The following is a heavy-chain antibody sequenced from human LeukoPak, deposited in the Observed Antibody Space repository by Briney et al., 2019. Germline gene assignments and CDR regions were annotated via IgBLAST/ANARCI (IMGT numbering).Heavy chain of an antibody. CDR1: GYTFINYG. CDR2: INAGDGNT. CDR3: ARDPRSFDTRDAFDI. D-gene: IGHD3-9*01. V-gene: IGHV1-3*01. J-gene: IGHJ3*02. Sequence: ASVKVSCKASGYTFINYGMHWVRQGPGQRLEWMGWINAGDGNTQYSQKFQGRVTITGDTSASTAYMELSSLRSEDTAVYYCARDPRSFDTRDAFDIWGQGTLVTVSS.